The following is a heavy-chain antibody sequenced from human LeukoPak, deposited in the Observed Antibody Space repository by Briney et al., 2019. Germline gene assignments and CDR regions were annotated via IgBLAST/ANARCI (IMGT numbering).Heavy chain of an antibody. D-gene: IGHD3-10*01. CDR1: GYTFTGYY. J-gene: IGHJ4*02. Sequence: ASVKVSCKASGYTFTGYYMHWVRQATGQGLEWMGRMNPNSGKTGYAQKFQSRVTITRNTSISTAYMELSSLRSEDTAVYYCAIGGGDLPFDYWGQGTLVTVSS. CDR2: MNPNSGKT. V-gene: IGHV1-8*03. CDR3: AIGGGDLPFDY.